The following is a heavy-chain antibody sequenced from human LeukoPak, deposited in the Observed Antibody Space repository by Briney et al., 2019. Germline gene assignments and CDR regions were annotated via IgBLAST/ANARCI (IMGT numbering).Heavy chain of an antibody. V-gene: IGHV3-48*02. CDR3: VRDPVRRFDY. D-gene: IGHD3-10*01. CDR2: ISGGSSDL. CDR1: GFTFTNAW. Sequence: PGGSLRLSCAASGFTFTNAWMNWVRQAPGKGLEWISYISGGSSDLLYADSVKGRFTISRDNAKNSLYLQMNSLRDEDTAVYYCVRDPVRRFDYWGQGALVTVSS. J-gene: IGHJ4*02.